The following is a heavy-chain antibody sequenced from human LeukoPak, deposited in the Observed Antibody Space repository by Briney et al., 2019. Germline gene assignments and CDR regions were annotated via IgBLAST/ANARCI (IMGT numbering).Heavy chain of an antibody. J-gene: IGHJ4*02. V-gene: IGHV4-34*01. CDR1: GGSFSGYY. CDR2: INHSGST. Sequence: SETLSLTCAVYGGSFSGYYWSWIRQPPGKGLEWIGEINHSGSTNYNPSLKSRVTISVDTSKNQFSLKLSSVTAADTAVYYCARGRLHYYGSGSSYPDYWGQGTLVTVSS. D-gene: IGHD3-10*01. CDR3: ARGRLHYYGSGSSYPDY.